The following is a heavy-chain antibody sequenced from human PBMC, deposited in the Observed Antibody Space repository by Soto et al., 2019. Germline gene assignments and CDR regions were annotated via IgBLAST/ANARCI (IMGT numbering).Heavy chain of an antibody. CDR1: GFTFSSYA. Sequence: PGGSLRLSCAASGFTFSSYAMSWVRQAPGKGQERVSAISGSGGRTYYADSVKGRFTISRDNTKNTMYLQMNSLRSEDTALYYCSKDASITMIVVVITDLFDYWGQGTLVTVSS. V-gene: IGHV3-23*01. CDR2: ISGSGGRT. D-gene: IGHD3-22*01. CDR3: SKDASITMIVVVITDLFDY. J-gene: IGHJ4*02.